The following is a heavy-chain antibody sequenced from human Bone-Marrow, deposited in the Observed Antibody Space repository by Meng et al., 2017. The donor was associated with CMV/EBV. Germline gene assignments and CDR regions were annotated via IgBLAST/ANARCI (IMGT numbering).Heavy chain of an antibody. V-gene: IGHV3-74*01. D-gene: IGHD3-10*01. CDR2: INSDGSST. CDR1: GVTFSSYW. J-gene: IGHJ4*02. CDR3: ARGGGYGSGSFFDY. Sequence: SGVTFSSYWMHWVRQAPGKGLVWVSRINSDGSSTSYADSVKGRFTISRDNAKNTLYLQMNSLRAEDTAVYYCARGGGYGSGSFFDYWGQGTLVTVSS.